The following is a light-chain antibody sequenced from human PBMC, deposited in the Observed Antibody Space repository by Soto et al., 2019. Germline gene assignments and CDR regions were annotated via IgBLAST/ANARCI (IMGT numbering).Light chain of an antibody. CDR1: QNVLYNSNNKNY. CDR3: QQYYSIPLN. V-gene: IGKV4-1*01. CDR2: WAS. J-gene: IGKJ4*01. Sequence: DIVMTQSPDSLAVSLGERATINCRSSQNVLYNSNNKNYLAWYQQKPGQPPKLLIYWASTRESGVPDRFSGSGSGTALTLTISSLQAEDVAVYYCQQYYSIPLNFGGGTKVEIK.